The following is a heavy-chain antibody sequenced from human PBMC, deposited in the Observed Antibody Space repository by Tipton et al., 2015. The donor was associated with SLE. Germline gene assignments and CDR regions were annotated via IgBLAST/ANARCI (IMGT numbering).Heavy chain of an antibody. CDR1: GGSLNTYY. CDR2: IYYSGST. CDR3: ARFHRITIFGVVIPGYFDY. Sequence: LRLSCTVSGGSLNTYYWSWIRQPPGKRLEWIGYIYYSGSTNYNPSLKSRVTISVDTSKNQFSLKLSSVTAADTAVYYCARFHRITIFGVVIPGYFDYWGQGTLVTVSP. D-gene: IGHD3-3*01. J-gene: IGHJ4*02. V-gene: IGHV4-59*12.